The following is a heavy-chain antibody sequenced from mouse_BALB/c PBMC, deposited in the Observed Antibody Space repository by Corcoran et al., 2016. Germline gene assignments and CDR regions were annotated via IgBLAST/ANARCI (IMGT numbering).Heavy chain of an antibody. CDR1: GVNIKDTY. D-gene: IGHD4-1*01. J-gene: IGHJ3*01. Sequence: EVQRQQSGAELVKPGASVKLSCTASGVNIKDTYMHWVKQRPEQGREWIGRIDPANGNTKYDPKFQGKATITADTSSNTAYLQLSSLTSEDTAVYYCARSGTWFAYWGQGTLVTVSA. V-gene: IGHV14-3*02. CDR3: ARSGTWFAY. CDR2: IDPANGNT.